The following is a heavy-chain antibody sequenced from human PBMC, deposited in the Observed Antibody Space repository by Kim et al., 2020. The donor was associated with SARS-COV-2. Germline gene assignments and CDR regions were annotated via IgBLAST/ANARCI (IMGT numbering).Heavy chain of an antibody. CDR3: ARDRYSSGWDERWAHFFD. Sequence: SETLSLTCAVYGGSFSGYYWSWIRQPPGKGLEWIGEINHSGSTNYNPSLKSRVTISVDTSKNQFSLKLSSVTAADTAVYYCARDRYSSGWDERWAHFFD. V-gene: IGHV4-34*01. CDR2: INHSGST. J-gene: IGHJ4*01. CDR1: GGSFSGYY. D-gene: IGHD6-19*01.